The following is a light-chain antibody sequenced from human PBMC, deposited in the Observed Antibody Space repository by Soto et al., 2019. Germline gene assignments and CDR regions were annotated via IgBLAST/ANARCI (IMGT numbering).Light chain of an antibody. CDR2: NSF. J-gene: IGKJ2*01. CDR1: QSVRTN. CDR3: QQYDNWPPYT. Sequence: EIVMTQSPATLSGSPGERATLSCRASQSVRTNLAWYQQKPGQPPRLLIYNSFISATGVSAKFSGSGSGTDFTLTINSLQSEDFAVYFCQQYDNWPPYTFGQGTRLEI. V-gene: IGKV3-15*01.